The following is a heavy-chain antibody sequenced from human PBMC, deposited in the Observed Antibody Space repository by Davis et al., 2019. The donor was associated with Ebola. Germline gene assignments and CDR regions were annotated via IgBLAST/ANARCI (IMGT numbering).Heavy chain of an antibody. CDR1: GFTVSSNY. J-gene: IGHJ6*02. D-gene: IGHD2-8*01. CDR2: IYSGGST. CDR3: ARDDMVYAMRYYYYYYGMDV. V-gene: IGHV3-66*01. Sequence: GESLKISCAASGFTVSSNYMSWVRQAPGKGLEWVSVIYSGGSTYYADSVKGRFTISRDNSKNTLYLQMNSLRAEDTAVYYCARDDMVYAMRYYYYYYGMDVWGQGTTVTVSS.